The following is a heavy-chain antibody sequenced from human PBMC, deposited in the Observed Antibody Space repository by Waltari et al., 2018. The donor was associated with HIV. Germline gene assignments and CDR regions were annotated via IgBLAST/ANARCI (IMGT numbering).Heavy chain of an antibody. Sequence: EVQLVESGGGLVQPGGSLRLSCAASGFTFSSYSMNWVRQAPGKGLEWVSYISSSSSTIYYADSLKGRFTISRDNAKNSLYMQMNSLRAEDTAVYYCARGGRGSSWTVDAFDIWGQGTMVTVSS. CDR1: GFTFSSYS. CDR3: ARGGRGSSWTVDAFDI. D-gene: IGHD6-13*01. V-gene: IGHV3-48*01. J-gene: IGHJ3*02. CDR2: ISSSSSTI.